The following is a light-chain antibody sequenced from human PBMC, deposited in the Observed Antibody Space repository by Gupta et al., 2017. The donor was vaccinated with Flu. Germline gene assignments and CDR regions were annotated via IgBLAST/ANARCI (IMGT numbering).Light chain of an antibody. CDR1: SSDVGRSDS. V-gene: IGLV2-14*01. CDR2: DVS. J-gene: IGLJ1*01. Sequence: QSALTQPASVSGSPGQSITISCTGTSSDVGRSDSVSWYQQHPGKAPKLLIYDVSNRPSGVSSRFSGSKSGNTAPLTISGLQAEDETDYYCSSYTSISTFYVFGTGTKVTVL. CDR3: SSYTSISTFYV.